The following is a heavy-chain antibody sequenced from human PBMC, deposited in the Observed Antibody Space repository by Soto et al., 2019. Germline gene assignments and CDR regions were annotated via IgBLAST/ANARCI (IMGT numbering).Heavy chain of an antibody. Sequence: GGSLRLSCAASGFTFSSYWMQWVRQAPGKGLVWVSRINTDGSTPAYADSVKGRFTISRDNAKNTLSLQMNILRAEDTAVYYCARSLSASPGYWGQGTRGAVSS. CDR3: ARSLSASPGY. CDR1: GFTFSSYW. CDR2: INTDGSTP. J-gene: IGHJ4*02. D-gene: IGHD2-2*01. V-gene: IGHV3-74*01.